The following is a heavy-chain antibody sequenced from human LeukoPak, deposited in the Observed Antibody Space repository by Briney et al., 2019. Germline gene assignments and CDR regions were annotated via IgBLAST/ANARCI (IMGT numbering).Heavy chain of an antibody. D-gene: IGHD6-6*01. V-gene: IGHV3-64*01. CDR1: GFTFSSYA. CDR2: ISSNGGST. Sequence: PGGSLRLSCAASGFTFSSYAMHWVRQAPGKGLEYVSAISSNGGSTYYANSVKGRFTISRDNSENTLYLQMGSLRAEDMAVYYCARSRHSSSFWIDYWGQGTLVTVSS. CDR3: ARSRHSSSFWIDY. J-gene: IGHJ4*02.